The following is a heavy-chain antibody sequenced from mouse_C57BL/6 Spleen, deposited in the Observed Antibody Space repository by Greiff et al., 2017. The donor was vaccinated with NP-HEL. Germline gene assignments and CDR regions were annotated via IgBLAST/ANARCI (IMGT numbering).Heavy chain of an antibody. Sequence: VKLQQSGAELVRPGTSVKMSCKASGYTFTNYWIGWAKQRPGHGLEWIGDIYPGGGYTNYNEKFKGKATLTADKSSSTAYMQFSSLTSEDSAIYYCALYGNYYAMDYWGQGTSVTVSS. D-gene: IGHD2-1*01. CDR2: IYPGGGYT. V-gene: IGHV1-63*01. CDR1: GYTFTNYW. J-gene: IGHJ4*01. CDR3: ALYGNYYAMDY.